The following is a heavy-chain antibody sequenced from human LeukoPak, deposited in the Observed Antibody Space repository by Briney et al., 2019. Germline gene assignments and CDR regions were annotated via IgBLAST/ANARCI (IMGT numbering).Heavy chain of an antibody. CDR1: GYTLTELS. D-gene: IGHD3-10*01. Sequence: ASVEVSCKVSGYTLTELSMHWVRQAPGKGLEWMGGFDPEDGETIYAQKFQGRVTMTTDTATSTAYMELRSLRSDDTAVYYCARDQFGVPVYMDFWGKGTTVTISS. V-gene: IGHV1-24*01. J-gene: IGHJ6*03. CDR2: FDPEDGET. CDR3: ARDQFGVPVYMDF.